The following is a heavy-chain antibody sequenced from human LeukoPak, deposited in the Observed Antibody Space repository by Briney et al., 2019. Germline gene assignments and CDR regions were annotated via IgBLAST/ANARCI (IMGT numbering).Heavy chain of an antibody. Sequence: TGGSLRLSCAASGFTFNTYTMNWVRQAPGKGLEWVSSISSSSNYIYYADSVKGRFTISRDNAKNSLYLQMNSLRAEDTAVYYCARVSYRTSSVDYWGQGTLVSVSS. CDR1: GFTFNTYT. D-gene: IGHD1-26*01. V-gene: IGHV3-21*01. J-gene: IGHJ4*02. CDR3: ARVSYRTSSVDY. CDR2: ISSSSNYI.